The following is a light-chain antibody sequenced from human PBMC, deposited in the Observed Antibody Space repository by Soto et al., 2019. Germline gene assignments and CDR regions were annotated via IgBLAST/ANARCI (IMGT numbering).Light chain of an antibody. V-gene: IGLV2-8*01. J-gene: IGLJ2*01. CDR3: SSYAGSVL. Sequence: QSALTQPPSASGSPGQSVTISCTGTSSDVGGYDYVSWYQQHPGKAPKLMIYEVNKRPSGVPDRFSGSKSGNTASLTVSGLQAADEADYYCSSYAGSVLFGGGTKLTVL. CDR1: SSDVGGYDY. CDR2: EVN.